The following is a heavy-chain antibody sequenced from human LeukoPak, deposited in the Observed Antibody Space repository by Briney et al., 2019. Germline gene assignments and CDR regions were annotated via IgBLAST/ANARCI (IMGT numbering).Heavy chain of an antibody. CDR3: ARDATMMGNYFNY. CDR2: IYHSGST. D-gene: IGHD5-12*01. CDR1: GYSISSGYY. V-gene: IGHV4-38-2*02. Sequence: PSETLSLTCTVSGYSISSGYYWGWIRQPPGKGLEWIGSIYHSGSTYYNPSLKSRVTISVDTSKNQFSLKLSSVTAADTALYYCARDATMMGNYFNYWGQGTLVTVSS. J-gene: IGHJ4*02.